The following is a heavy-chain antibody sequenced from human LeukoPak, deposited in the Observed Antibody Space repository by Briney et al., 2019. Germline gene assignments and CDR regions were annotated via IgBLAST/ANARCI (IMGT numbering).Heavy chain of an antibody. CDR2: ISSSSSTI. CDR3: AKDYQFRGVNLWYFDY. D-gene: IGHD3-10*01. CDR1: GFTFSSYS. J-gene: IGHJ4*02. Sequence: PGGSLRLSCAASGFTFSSYSMNWVRQAPGKGLEWVSYISSSSSTIYYADSVKGRFTISRDNAKNSLYLQMNSLRAEDTAVYYCAKDYQFRGVNLWYFDYWGQGTLVTVSS. V-gene: IGHV3-48*01.